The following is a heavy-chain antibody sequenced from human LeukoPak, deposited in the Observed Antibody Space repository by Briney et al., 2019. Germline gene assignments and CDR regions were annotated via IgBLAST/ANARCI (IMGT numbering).Heavy chain of an antibody. CDR2: INSDGSST. Sequence: GGSLRLSCAASGFTFSRYWMHWVRQAPGKGLVWVSRINSDGSSTSYADSVKGRFTISRDNAKNTLYLQMNSLIAEDTAVYYCARDPSSYYYMDVWGKGTTVTISS. CDR3: ARDPSSYYYMDV. V-gene: IGHV3-74*01. CDR1: GFTFSRYW. J-gene: IGHJ6*03.